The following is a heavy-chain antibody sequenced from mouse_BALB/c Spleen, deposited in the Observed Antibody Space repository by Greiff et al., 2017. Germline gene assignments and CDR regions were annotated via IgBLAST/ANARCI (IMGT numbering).Heavy chain of an antibody. D-gene: IGHD1-1*01. Sequence: EVKLMESGGDLVKPGGSLKLSCAASGFTFSSYGMSWVRQTPDKRLEWVATISSGGSYTYYPDSVKGRFTISRDNAKNTLYLQMSSLKSEDTAMYYCARQGITTVPSWLAYWGQGTLVTVSA. CDR2: ISSGGSYT. V-gene: IGHV5-6*01. CDR3: ARQGITTVPSWLAY. CDR1: GFTFSSYG. J-gene: IGHJ3*01.